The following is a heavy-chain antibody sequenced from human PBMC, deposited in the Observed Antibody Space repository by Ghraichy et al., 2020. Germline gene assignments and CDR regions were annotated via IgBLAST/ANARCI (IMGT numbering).Heavy chain of an antibody. CDR3: ARDFHGDYASYYYYYYMDV. D-gene: IGHD4-17*01. V-gene: IGHV1-18*01. CDR2: ISAYNGNT. CDR1: GYTFTSYG. Sequence: ASVKVSCKASGYTFTSYGISWVRQAPGQGLEWMGWISAYNGNTNYAQKLQGRVTMTTDTSTSTAYMELRSLRSDDTAVYYCARDFHGDYASYYYYYYMDVWGKGTTVTVSS. J-gene: IGHJ6*03.